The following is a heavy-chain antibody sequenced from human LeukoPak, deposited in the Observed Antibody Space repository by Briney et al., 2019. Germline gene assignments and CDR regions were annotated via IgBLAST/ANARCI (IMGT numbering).Heavy chain of an antibody. CDR2: ISVDGDSA. D-gene: IGHD4-11*01. CDR1: GFTFKDYT. V-gene: IGHV3-43*01. Sequence: SGGSLRLSCAASGFTFKDYTMHWVRQPPGKGLEWVSLISVDGDSAYYADSVRGRFTISRDNNNKSLYLHMNSLRTEDTAFYYCAKFTGGYSTWGQGTLVTVSS. CDR3: AKFTGGYST. J-gene: IGHJ4*02.